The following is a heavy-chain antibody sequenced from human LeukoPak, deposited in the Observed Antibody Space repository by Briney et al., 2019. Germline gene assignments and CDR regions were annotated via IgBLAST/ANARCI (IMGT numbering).Heavy chain of an antibody. CDR3: AKDGRSGAPFDR. J-gene: IGHJ4*02. V-gene: IGHV3-23*01. Sequence: PGGSLRLSCAASGFTFRNYVIHWVRQAPGKGLEWVSLITGGGGSTDYADSVKGRFTISRDNSKNTLYLQMNSLRVEDTATYYCAKDGRSGAPFDRWGQGTVLTVSS. D-gene: IGHD3-3*01. CDR2: ITGGGGST. CDR1: GFTFRNYV.